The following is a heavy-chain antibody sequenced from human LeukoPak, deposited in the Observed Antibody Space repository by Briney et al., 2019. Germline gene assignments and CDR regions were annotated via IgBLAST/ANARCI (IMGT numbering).Heavy chain of an antibody. D-gene: IGHD3-16*01. CDR2: INWNGGST. CDR1: GFTFDDYG. CDR3: ARDGGAGVFDP. Sequence: PGGSLRLSCAASGFTFDDYGMSWVRHAPGKGLEWVSGINWNGGSTGYADSVKGRFTISRDNAKDSLYLQMNSLRAEDTALYHCARDGGAGVFDPWGQGTLVTVSS. J-gene: IGHJ5*02. V-gene: IGHV3-20*01.